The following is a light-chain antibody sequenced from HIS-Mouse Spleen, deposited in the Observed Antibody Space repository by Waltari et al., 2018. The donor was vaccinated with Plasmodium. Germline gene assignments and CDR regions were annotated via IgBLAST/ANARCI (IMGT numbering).Light chain of an antibody. CDR3: CSYAGSYTWV. CDR1: SSDVGGSNY. V-gene: IGLV2-11*01. Sequence: QSALTQPRSVSGSPGQSVTISSTGTSSDVGGSNYVSWYQQPPGKAPKLMIYDVSKRPSGVPDRFSGSKSGNTASLTISGLQAEDEADYYCCSYAGSYTWVFGGGTKLTVL. J-gene: IGLJ3*02. CDR2: DVS.